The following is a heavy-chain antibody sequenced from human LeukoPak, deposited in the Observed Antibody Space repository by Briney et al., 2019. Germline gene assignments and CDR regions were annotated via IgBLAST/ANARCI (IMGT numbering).Heavy chain of an antibody. J-gene: IGHJ3*02. CDR2: INPNSGGT. Sequence: ASVKVSCKASGYTLTAYYMHWVRQAPGQGLEWMGWINPNSGGTNYAQKFQGRDTMTRDTSISTAYMELSRLRSDDTAVYYCAEGQLVDAFDIWGQGTMVTVSS. D-gene: IGHD6-13*01. V-gene: IGHV1-2*02. CDR3: AEGQLVDAFDI. CDR1: GYTLTAYY.